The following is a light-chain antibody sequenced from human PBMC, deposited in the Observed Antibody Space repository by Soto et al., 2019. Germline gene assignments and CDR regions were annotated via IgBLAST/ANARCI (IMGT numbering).Light chain of an antibody. J-gene: IGKJ1*01. V-gene: IGKV3-15*01. Sequence: EIVMTQSPATLSVSPGGRASLXCRASQSVSGPFDWFQQRTGEAPRLLIDGASTRATSCPARFSCSGSGTDFTRTISSLQSEDFAVYYCQQYNNWPWTFGQGTKVDIK. CDR3: QQYNNWPWT. CDR1: QSVSGP. CDR2: GAS.